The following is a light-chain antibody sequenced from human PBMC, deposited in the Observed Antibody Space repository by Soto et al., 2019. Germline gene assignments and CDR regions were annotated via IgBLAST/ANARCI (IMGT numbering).Light chain of an antibody. CDR3: QQYGSSPGT. J-gene: IGKJ1*01. V-gene: IGKV3-20*01. CDR2: GAS. CDR1: QSVSSSY. Sequence: EIVLTQSPGTLSLSPGEISNPSSRPSQSVSSSYLAWYQHKPGQAPRLLIYGASIRATDIPDRFSGSGSGTDFTLTITRLEPEDFAVYYCQQYGSSPGTFGQGTQLDIK.